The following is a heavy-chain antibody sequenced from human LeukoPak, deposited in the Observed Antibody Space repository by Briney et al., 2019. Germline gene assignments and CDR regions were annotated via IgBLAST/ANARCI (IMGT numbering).Heavy chain of an antibody. CDR2: FHPSSGDA. Sequence: GASVEVSCKASAYTFSDYYVHWVRQAPGQGLEWMGWFHPSSGDAGYAPKFQGRVIMTSDTSISTAYMHLTRLRSDDAAVYYCAIKRIRGNPLDYWGQGTLVTVSS. CDR3: AIKRIRGNPLDY. CDR1: AYTFSDYY. V-gene: IGHV1-2*02. J-gene: IGHJ4*02. D-gene: IGHD2/OR15-2a*01.